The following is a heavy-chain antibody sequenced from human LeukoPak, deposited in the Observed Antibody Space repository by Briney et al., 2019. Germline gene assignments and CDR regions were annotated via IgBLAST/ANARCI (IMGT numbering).Heavy chain of an antibody. J-gene: IGHJ4*02. Sequence: GGSLRLSCAASGFTFDDYAMHWVRQAPGKGLEWVSGISWNSGSIGYADSVKGRFTISRDNAKNSLYLQMNSLRAEDTALYYCAKDSMDTAMLQLDYWGQGTLVTVSS. CDR2: ISWNSGSI. D-gene: IGHD5-18*01. CDR1: GFTFDDYA. CDR3: AKDSMDTAMLQLDY. V-gene: IGHV3-9*01.